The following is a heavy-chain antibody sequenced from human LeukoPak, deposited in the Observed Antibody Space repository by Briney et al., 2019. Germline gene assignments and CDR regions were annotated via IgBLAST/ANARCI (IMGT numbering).Heavy chain of an antibody. CDR2: IRYDGSNK. D-gene: IGHD3-22*01. CDR3: AKELYYYDSSGPARGCFDY. CDR1: GFTFSSYG. Sequence: PGGSLRLSCAASGFTFSSYGMHWVRQAPGKGLEWVAFIRYDGSNKYYADSVKGRFTISRDNSKNTLYLQMNSLRAEDTAVYYCAKELYYYDSSGPARGCFDYWGQGTLVTVSS. V-gene: IGHV3-30*02. J-gene: IGHJ4*02.